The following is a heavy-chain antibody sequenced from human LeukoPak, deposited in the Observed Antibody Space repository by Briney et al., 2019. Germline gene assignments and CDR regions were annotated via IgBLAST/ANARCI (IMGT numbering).Heavy chain of an antibody. CDR1: GGSFSGYY. J-gene: IGHJ3*02. V-gene: IGHV4-34*01. CDR3: ARGPDI. Sequence: SETLSLTCAVYGGSFSGYYWSWIRQPPGKGLEWIGEINHSGSTNYNPSLKSRVTISVDTSKNQFSLKLSSVTAADTAVYYCARGPDIRGQGTMVTVSS. CDR2: INHSGST.